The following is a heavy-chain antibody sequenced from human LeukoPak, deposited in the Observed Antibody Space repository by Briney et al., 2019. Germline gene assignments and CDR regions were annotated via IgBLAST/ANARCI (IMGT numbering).Heavy chain of an antibody. D-gene: IGHD1-26*01. CDR1: GFTFSDYG. V-gene: IGHV3-48*04. CDR2: ISFNSGTI. CDR3: ARLIVGARGY. Sequence: GGSLRLSCAASGFTFSDYGMNWVRQAPGKGLEWVSYISFNSGTIYYADSVKGRFTISRDNTKNSLYLQMNSLRAEDTAVYYCARLIVGARGYWGQGTLVTVSS. J-gene: IGHJ4*02.